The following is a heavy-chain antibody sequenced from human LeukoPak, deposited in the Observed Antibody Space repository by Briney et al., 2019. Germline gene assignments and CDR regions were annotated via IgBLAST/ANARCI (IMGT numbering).Heavy chain of an antibody. J-gene: IGHJ6*03. D-gene: IGHD3-10*01. CDR3: ARARALTMVRGGYYMDV. V-gene: IGHV4-34*01. CDR1: GGSFSGYY. CDR2: INHSGST. Sequence: SETLSLTCAVYGGSFSGYYWSWIRQPPGKGLEWIGEINHSGSTNYNPSLKSRVTISVDTSKNQFSLKLSSATAADTAVYYCARARALTMVRGGYYMDVWGKGTTVTISS.